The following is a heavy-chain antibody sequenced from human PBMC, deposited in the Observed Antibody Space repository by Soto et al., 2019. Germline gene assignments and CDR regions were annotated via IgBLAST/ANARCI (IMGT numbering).Heavy chain of an antibody. V-gene: IGHV3-21*01. CDR1: GFTFSSYS. Sequence: GGSLRLSCAASGFTFSSYSMNWVRQAPGKGLEWVASISSSSSYIYYADSVKGRFTISRDKAKNSLFLQMSSLRAEDTALYYCARHQGPAAGNYGMDVWGRGTTVTVSS. D-gene: IGHD6-13*01. CDR2: ISSSSSYI. CDR3: ARHQGPAAGNYGMDV. J-gene: IGHJ6*02.